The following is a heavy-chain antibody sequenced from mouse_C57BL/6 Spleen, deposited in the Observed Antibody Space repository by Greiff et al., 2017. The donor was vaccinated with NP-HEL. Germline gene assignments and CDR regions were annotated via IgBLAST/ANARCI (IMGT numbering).Heavy chain of an antibody. CDR2: ISSGGDYI. CDR1: GFTFSSYA. J-gene: IGHJ3*01. CDR3: TRDADYYGSSYRFAY. Sequence: EVNVVESGEGLVKPGGSLKLSCAASGFTFSSYAMSWVRQTPEKRLEWVAYISSGGDYIYYADTVKGRFTISRDNARNTLYLQMSSLKSEDTAMYYCTRDADYYGSSYRFAYWGQGTLVTVSA. D-gene: IGHD1-1*01. V-gene: IGHV5-9-1*02.